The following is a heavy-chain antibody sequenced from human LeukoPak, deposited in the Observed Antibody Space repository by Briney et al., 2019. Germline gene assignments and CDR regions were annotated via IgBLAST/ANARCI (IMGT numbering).Heavy chain of an antibody. CDR1: GYTFTSYD. Sequence: RASVKVSCKASGYTFTSYDINWVRQAPGQGLEWMGWMNPNSGNTGYAQKFQGRVTMTRNTSISTAYMELSSLRSEDTAVYYCARVDPLTIFGVVISYPSFDYWGQGTLVTVSS. CDR3: ARVDPLTIFGVVISYPSFDY. D-gene: IGHD3-3*01. CDR2: MNPNSGNT. V-gene: IGHV1-8*01. J-gene: IGHJ4*02.